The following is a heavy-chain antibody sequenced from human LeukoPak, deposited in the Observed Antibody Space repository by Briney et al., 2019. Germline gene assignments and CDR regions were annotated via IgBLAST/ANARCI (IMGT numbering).Heavy chain of an antibody. V-gene: IGHV1-2*06. CDR2: INPNSGAT. CDR3: ASAIAVTGSNYFDY. J-gene: IGHJ4*02. D-gene: IGHD6-19*01. Sequence: ASVKVSCKASGYTFTNFYMHWVRQAPGQGLEWMGRINPNSGATNCAQKFQGRVTMTRDTSINTAYMELTGLRSDDAAVYYCASAIAVTGSNYFDYWGQGTLVTVS. CDR1: GYTFTNFY.